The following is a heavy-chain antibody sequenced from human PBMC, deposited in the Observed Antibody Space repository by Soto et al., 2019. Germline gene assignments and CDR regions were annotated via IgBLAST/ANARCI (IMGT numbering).Heavy chain of an antibody. CDR1: GGSISSGGYY. J-gene: IGHJ6*02. Sequence: QVQLQESGPGLVKPSQTLSLTCTVSGGSISSGGYYWSWIRQHPGKGLEWIGYIYYSGSTYYNPSLKSRVNISVDTSKNQFSLKLSSVTAADTAVYYCARFPLEQQLAENYYYYGMDVWGQGTTVTVSS. V-gene: IGHV4-31*03. CDR2: IYYSGST. CDR3: ARFPLEQQLAENYYYYGMDV. D-gene: IGHD6-13*01.